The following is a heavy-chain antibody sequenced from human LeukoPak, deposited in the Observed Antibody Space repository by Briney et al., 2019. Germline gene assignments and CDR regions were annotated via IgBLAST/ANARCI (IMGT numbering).Heavy chain of an antibody. D-gene: IGHD5-18*01. J-gene: IGHJ4*02. Sequence: ASVKVSCKASGYTFTSYYMHWVRQAPGQGLEWMGIINPSGGSTSYAQKFQGRVTMTRDTSTSTVYMELSSLRSEDTAVYYCARDLRASDTAMVTTDYWGQGTLVTVSS. CDR1: GYTFTSYY. CDR2: INPSGGST. V-gene: IGHV1-46*01. CDR3: ARDLRASDTAMVTTDY.